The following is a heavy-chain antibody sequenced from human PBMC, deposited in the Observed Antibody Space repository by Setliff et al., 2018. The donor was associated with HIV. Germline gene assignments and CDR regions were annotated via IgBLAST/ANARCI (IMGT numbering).Heavy chain of an antibody. V-gene: IGHV1-2*02. J-gene: IGHJ6*02. D-gene: IGHD2-2*01. Sequence: ASVKVSCKASGYTFTGYYMHWVRQAPGQGLEWMGWINPNSGGTTYAQKFQGRVTMTRDTSISTAYMEVSRLGSDDTAVYYCARDHCSSSGCYEYSYHGMDVWGQGTTVTVSS. CDR2: INPNSGGT. CDR3: ARDHCSSSGCYEYSYHGMDV. CDR1: GYTFTGYY.